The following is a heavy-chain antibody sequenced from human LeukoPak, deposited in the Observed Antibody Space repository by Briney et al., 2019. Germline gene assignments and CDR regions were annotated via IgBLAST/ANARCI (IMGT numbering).Heavy chain of an antibody. CDR1: GGSINGYS. CDR2: IYDSGTT. CDR3: AIQDHPPDIQRSGIYDLYY. V-gene: IGHV4-59*08. D-gene: IGHD5-12*01. J-gene: IGHJ4*02. Sequence: PSETLSLTCTVSGGSINGYSWSWIRQPPGKGLEWIGYIYDSGTTSYNPSLKSRVAMSVDTSKNNFSLRLPSVTAADPAVYYWAIQDHPPDIQRSGIYDLYYWGQGALVTACS.